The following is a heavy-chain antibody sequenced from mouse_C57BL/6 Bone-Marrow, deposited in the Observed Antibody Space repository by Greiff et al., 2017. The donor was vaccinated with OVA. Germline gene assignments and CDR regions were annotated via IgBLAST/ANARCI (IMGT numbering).Heavy chain of an antibody. Sequence: VQLQQSGAELVRPGASVKLSCTASGFNIKDDYMHWVKQRPEQGLEWIGWIDPENGDTEYASKFQGKATITADTSSNTAYLQLSSLTSEDTAVYYFASFWYFDVWGTGTTVTVSS. CDR3: ASFWYFDV. V-gene: IGHV14-4*01. CDR2: IDPENGDT. CDR1: GFNIKDDY. J-gene: IGHJ1*03.